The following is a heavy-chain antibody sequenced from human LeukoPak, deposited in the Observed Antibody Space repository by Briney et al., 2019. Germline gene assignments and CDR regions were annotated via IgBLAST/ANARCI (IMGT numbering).Heavy chain of an antibody. CDR2: INHSGST. CDR3: AKIPGGSRADY. D-gene: IGHD6-25*01. CDR1: GGSFSGYY. J-gene: IGHJ4*02. V-gene: IGHV4-34*01. Sequence: PSETLSLTCAVYGGSFSGYYWSWIRQPPGKGLEWIGEINHSGSTNYNPSLKSRVTISVDTSKNQSSLKLSSVTAADTAVYYCAKIPGGSRADYWGQGTLVTVSS.